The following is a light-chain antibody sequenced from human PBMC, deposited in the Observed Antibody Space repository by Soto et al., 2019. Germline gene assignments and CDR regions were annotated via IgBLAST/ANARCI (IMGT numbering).Light chain of an antibody. CDR3: QQSYSTPDLT. V-gene: IGKV1-39*01. Sequence: DIQMTQSPSSLSASVGDRVTITCRASQGISTYLNWYQQKPGKAPKLLIYAASSLQSGVPSRFSGSGSGTDFTLTISSLQPEDFATYYCQQSYSTPDLTFGGGTKVDIK. CDR2: AAS. J-gene: IGKJ4*01. CDR1: QGISTY.